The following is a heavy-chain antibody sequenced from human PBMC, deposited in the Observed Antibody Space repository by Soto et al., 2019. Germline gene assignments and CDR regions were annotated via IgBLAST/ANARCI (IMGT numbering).Heavy chain of an antibody. J-gene: IGHJ4*02. D-gene: IGHD6-19*01. CDR3: ALPKNTLGWYNF. V-gene: IGHV1-46*01. Sequence: QVQVVQSGAEVKKPGASVKVSCKTSGYTFTNYHDHWVRQAPGQGLEWMGAINPNGGSTTYAQHLQGRVTMTSDSSTSTVYMEMGSLRSDDSAVYYCALPKNTLGWYNFWGQGTLVTVS. CDR1: GYTFTNYH. CDR2: INPNGGST.